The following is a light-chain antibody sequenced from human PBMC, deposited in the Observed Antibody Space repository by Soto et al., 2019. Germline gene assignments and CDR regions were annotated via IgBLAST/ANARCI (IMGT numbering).Light chain of an antibody. V-gene: IGKV3-20*01. CDR1: QTVRNNY. Sequence: EFVLTQSPGTLSLSPGERATLSCRASQTVRNNYLAWYQQKPGQAPRLLIYDASSRATGIPERFSGGGSGTDFTLTISRLEPEDFAVDCCEQFCSYPLTFGGGTKVEIK. CDR3: EQFCSYPLT. CDR2: DAS. J-gene: IGKJ4*01.